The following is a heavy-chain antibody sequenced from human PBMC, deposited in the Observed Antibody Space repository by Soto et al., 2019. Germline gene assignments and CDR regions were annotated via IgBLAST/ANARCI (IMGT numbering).Heavy chain of an antibody. CDR1: GFTFSSYW. J-gene: IGHJ4*02. D-gene: IGHD6-19*01. CDR3: AGGTGWFIVD. CDR2: IKQDGTEK. Sequence: EVQLVESGGGLVQPGGSLRLSCAASGFTFSSYWMNWVRQAPGKGLEWVANIKQDGTEKYYVDSVKDRFTISRDNAKGSLHLQLNSLRADDTAVYYCAGGTGWFIVDWGQGTLVTVSS. V-gene: IGHV3-7*02.